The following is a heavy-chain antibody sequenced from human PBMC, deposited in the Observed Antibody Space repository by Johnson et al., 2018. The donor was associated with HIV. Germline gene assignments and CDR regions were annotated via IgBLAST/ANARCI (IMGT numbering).Heavy chain of an antibody. CDR3: ARATPGIAAAGPTHPSAFDI. CDR1: GFTFGDYA. Sequence: MLLVESGGGLVQSGRSLRLSCTTSGFTFGDYAMSWVRQAPGKGLEWVANIKQDGSEKYYVESVKGRFTISRDNAKNSLYLQMNSLRAEDTAVYYCARATPGIAAAGPTHPSAFDIWGQGTMVTVSS. CDR2: IKQDGSEK. V-gene: IGHV3-7*01. J-gene: IGHJ3*02. D-gene: IGHD6-13*01.